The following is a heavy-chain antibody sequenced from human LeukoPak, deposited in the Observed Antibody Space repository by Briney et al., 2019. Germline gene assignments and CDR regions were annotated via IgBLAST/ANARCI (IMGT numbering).Heavy chain of an antibody. J-gene: IGHJ4*02. CDR1: GGSISSGDYY. CDR3: ARDPSESSGYPIYFDY. CDR2: IYYSGST. D-gene: IGHD3-22*01. Sequence: MTSETLSLTCTVSGGSISSGDYYWSWIRQPPGKGLEWIGYIYYSGSTYYNPSLKSRVTISVDTSKNQFSLKLSSVTAADTAVYYCARDPSESSGYPIYFDYWGQGTLVTVSS. V-gene: IGHV4-30-4*08.